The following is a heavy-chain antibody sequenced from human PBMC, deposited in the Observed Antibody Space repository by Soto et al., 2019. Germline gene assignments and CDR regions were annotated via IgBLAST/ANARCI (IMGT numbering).Heavy chain of an antibody. CDR1: GFTFSSYS. V-gene: IGHV3-48*01. Sequence: PGGSLRLSCAASGFTFSSYSMNWVRQAPGKGLEWVSYISSSSSTIYYADSVKGRFTISRDNAKNSLYLQMNSLRAEDTAVYYCARGPSHGAFDIWGQGTMVTVSS. CDR3: ARGPSHGAFDI. J-gene: IGHJ3*02. CDR2: ISSSSSTI.